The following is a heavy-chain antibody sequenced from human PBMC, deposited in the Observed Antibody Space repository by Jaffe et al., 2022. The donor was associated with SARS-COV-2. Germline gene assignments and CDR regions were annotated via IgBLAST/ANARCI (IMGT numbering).Heavy chain of an antibody. CDR2: ISYDGSNK. V-gene: IGHV3-30*04. CDR1: GFTFSSYA. CDR3: ARANGDYDSSGYEYFQH. Sequence: QVQLVESGGGVVQPGRSLRLSCAASGFTFSSYAMHWVRQAPGKGLEWVAVISYDGSNKYYADSVKGRFTISRDNSKNTLYLQMNSLRAEDTAVYYCARANGDYDSSGYEYFQHWGQGTLVTVSS. D-gene: IGHD3-22*01. J-gene: IGHJ1*01.